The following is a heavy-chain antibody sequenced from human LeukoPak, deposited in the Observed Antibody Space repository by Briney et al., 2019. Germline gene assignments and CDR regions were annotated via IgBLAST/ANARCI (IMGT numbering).Heavy chain of an antibody. CDR2: IGPTGAST. D-gene: IGHD7-27*01. Sequence: PGGSLRLSCTASGFTFSSYAMNWVRQAPGEGLESVSSIGPTGASTYYSASVKGRFTISRDNSKSTLYLQMNSLRAEDTAIYYCARNWDFDHWGQGILVTVSS. CDR3: ARNWDFDH. J-gene: IGHJ4*02. CDR1: GFTFSSYA. V-gene: IGHV3-23*01.